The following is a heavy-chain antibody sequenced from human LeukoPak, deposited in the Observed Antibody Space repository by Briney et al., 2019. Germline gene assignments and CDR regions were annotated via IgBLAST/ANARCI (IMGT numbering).Heavy chain of an antibody. D-gene: IGHD4-17*01. Sequence: GGSLRLSCAASGFTVSSNYMSWVRQAPGKGLEWVSVIYSGGSTYYADSVKGRFTISRDNSKNTLYLQMNSLRAEDTAVYYCAREGDYGDYARGDAFDIWGQGTMVTVSS. CDR2: IYSGGST. V-gene: IGHV3-66*01. CDR3: AREGDYGDYARGDAFDI. CDR1: GFTVSSNY. J-gene: IGHJ3*02.